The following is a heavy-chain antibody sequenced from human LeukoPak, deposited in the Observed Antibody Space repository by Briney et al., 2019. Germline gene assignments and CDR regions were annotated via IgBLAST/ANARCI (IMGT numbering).Heavy chain of an antibody. V-gene: IGHV1-2*02. J-gene: IGHJ3*02. CDR3: ARDRDYVWGSYRLDAFVI. CDR2: INPNSGGT. D-gene: IGHD3-16*02. Sequence: GASVKVSCKASGYTFTGYYMHWVRQAPGQGLEWMGWINPNSGGTNYAQKFQGRVTMTRDTSISTAYMELSRLRSDDTAVYYCARDRDYVWGSYRLDAFVIWGQGTMVTVSS. CDR1: GYTFTGYY.